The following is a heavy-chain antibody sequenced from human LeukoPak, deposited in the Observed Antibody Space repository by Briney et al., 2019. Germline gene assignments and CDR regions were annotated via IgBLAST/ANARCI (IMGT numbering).Heavy chain of an antibody. V-gene: IGHV3-23*01. Sequence: PGGSLRLSCAASGFTFSIYAMSWVRLAPGKGLEWVSASSGSGGSGGSTYYADSVKGRFTISRDNSKNTLYLQMNSLRAEDTAVYYCAKEATMIVVAPVANYWGQGTLVTVSS. CDR3: AKEATMIVVAPVANY. D-gene: IGHD3-22*01. J-gene: IGHJ4*02. CDR1: GFTFSIYA. CDR2: SSGSGGSGGST.